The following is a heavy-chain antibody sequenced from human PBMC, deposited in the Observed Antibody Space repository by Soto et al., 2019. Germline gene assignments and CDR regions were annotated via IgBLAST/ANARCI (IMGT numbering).Heavy chain of an antibody. CDR2: TYYRSKWYN. V-gene: IGHV6-1*01. J-gene: IGHJ6*02. Sequence: SPTLSLTCAISGDSVSSNSAAWNWIRQSPSRGLEWLGRTYYRSKWYNDYAVSVKSRITINPDTSKNQFSLQLNSVTPEDTAVYYCARERGEQQLSHYYYGMDVWGQGTTVTVSS. CDR3: ARERGEQQLSHYYYGMDV. D-gene: IGHD6-13*01. CDR1: GDSVSSNSAA.